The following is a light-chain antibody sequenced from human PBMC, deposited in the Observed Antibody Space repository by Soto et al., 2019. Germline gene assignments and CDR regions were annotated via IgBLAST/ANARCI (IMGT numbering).Light chain of an antibody. J-gene: IGLJ3*02. Sequence: HSALTQPASVSESLGQSITNPCSGTNSDIGCHNFVSWHQQLPGKTPKDLIYGVSNRPSGISNRFSGSKSGNTASLTISGLQDEDEADYYCSSYTFSNTFVFGGETKLTVL. CDR1: NSDIGCHNF. V-gene: IGLV2-14*01. CDR3: SSYTFSNTFV. CDR2: GVS.